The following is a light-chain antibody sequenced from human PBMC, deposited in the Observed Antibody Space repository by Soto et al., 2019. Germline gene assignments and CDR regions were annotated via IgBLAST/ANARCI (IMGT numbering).Light chain of an antibody. Sequence: EIVLTQSPATLSLSPGERATLSCRTSQTIRGLLNWYQQRPGQAPRLLIYDTSNRATDIPARFSGSGSGTDFILTVSSLDPEVFGVYFCQQRQNWPIAFGQGT. CDR1: QTIRGL. J-gene: IGKJ1*01. V-gene: IGKV3-11*01. CDR3: QQRQNWPIA. CDR2: DTS.